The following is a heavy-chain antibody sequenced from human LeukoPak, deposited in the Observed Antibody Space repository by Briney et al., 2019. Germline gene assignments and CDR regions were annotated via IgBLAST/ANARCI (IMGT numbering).Heavy chain of an antibody. CDR1: GFTFSSYG. J-gene: IGHJ4*02. Sequence: GGSLRLSCAASGFTFSSYGMHWVRQAPGKGLEWVAFIRYDGSNKYYADSVKGRFTISRDNSKNTVYLQMNSLRTEDTAVYYCAKRGVGTSNAYFDYWGQGTLVTVSS. V-gene: IGHV3-30*02. CDR2: IRYDGSNK. CDR3: AKRGVGTSNAYFDY. D-gene: IGHD1-26*01.